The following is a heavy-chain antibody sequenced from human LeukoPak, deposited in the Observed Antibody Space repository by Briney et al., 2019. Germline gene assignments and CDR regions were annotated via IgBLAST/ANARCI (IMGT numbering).Heavy chain of an antibody. V-gene: IGHV3-21*01. J-gene: IGHJ4*02. CDR3: ARDTPKSSGYYSDY. D-gene: IGHD3-22*01. CDR1: GFTFSSYS. CDR2: ISSSSSYI. Sequence: GGSLRLSCAASGFTFSSYSMNWVRQAPGKGLEWVSSISSSSSYIYYADSVKGRFTISRDNAKNSLYLQMNGLRAEDTAVYYCARDTPKSSGYYSDYWGQGTLVTVSS.